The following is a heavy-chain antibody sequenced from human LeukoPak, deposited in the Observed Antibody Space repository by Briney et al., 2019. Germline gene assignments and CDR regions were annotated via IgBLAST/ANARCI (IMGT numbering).Heavy chain of an antibody. D-gene: IGHD2-21*01. V-gene: IGHV4-61*02. J-gene: IGHJ4*02. CDR1: GGPFSSGSYY. CDR3: ARGGGDWGFHQSDY. Sequence: SQTLSLTCTVSGGPFSSGSYYWSWIRQPAGKGLEWIGRIYTSGSTNYNPSLKSRVTISVDTSKNQFSLKLSSVTAADTAVYYCARGGGDWGFHQSDYWGQGTLVTVSS. CDR2: IYTSGST.